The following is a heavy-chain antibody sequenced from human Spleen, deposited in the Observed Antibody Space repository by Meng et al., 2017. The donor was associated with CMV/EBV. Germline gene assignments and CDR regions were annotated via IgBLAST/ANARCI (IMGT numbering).Heavy chain of an antibody. CDR1: GGSISSHY. CDR2: FSYSGGTSYT. J-gene: IGHJ4*02. CDR3: ATRYGSSSHYYFDY. V-gene: IGHV4-39*07. D-gene: IGHD6-6*01. Sequence: SETLSLTCTVSGGSISSHYWGWIRQPPGKGLEWIGSFSYSGGTSYTYYKPSLKSRVTISVDTSKNHFSLKLSSVTAADTAIYYCATRYGSSSHYYFDYWGQGSLVTVSS.